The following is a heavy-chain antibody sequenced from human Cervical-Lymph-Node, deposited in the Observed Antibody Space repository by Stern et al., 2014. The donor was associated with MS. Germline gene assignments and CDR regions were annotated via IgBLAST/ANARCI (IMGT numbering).Heavy chain of an antibody. CDR2: IYPGDSNP. CDR1: GYGFTDYW. J-gene: IGHJ4*02. CDR3: ARKTGGFDR. V-gene: IGHV5-51*04. Sequence: EVQLVQSGAEVKKPGESLRISCKGSGYGFTDYWIGWVRQGPGRGLEWMGTIYPGDSNPRSSPPSQAQVTISADQPTTPASLQWRSLKASDTAIYYCARKTGGFDRWGQGTLVTVSS. D-gene: IGHD3-10*01.